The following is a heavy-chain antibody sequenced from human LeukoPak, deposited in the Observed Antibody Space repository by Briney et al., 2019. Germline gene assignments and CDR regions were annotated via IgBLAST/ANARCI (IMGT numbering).Heavy chain of an antibody. D-gene: IGHD3-10*01. CDR2: ISSSGGST. CDR1: GFTFSSYA. V-gene: IGHV3-23*01. CDR3: AKDLVNYHGSGSYYNG. Sequence: PGGSLRLSCAASGFTFSSYAMSWVRQAPGKGLEWVSAISSSGGSTYYADSVKGRFTISRDNSKNTLYLQMNSLRAEDTAVYYCAKDLVNYHGSGSYYNGWGQGTLVTVSS. J-gene: IGHJ4*02.